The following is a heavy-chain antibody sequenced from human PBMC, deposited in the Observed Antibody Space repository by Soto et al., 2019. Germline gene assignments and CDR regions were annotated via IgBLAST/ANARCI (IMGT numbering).Heavy chain of an antibody. CDR3: AQDLPLFCSNGSCYSWFDP. CDR2: IPPRGSPT. V-gene: IGHV3-23*01. J-gene: IGHJ5*02. D-gene: IGHD2-2*01. CDR1: GFTFSNFA. Sequence: GGSLRLSCVASGFTFSNFAMSWVRQAPGKGLEWVSSIPPRGSPTYYADSVTGRFTISRDNSNSILYLQMYSLRVEDTDVYFCAQDLPLFCSNGSCYSWFDPRGQGTLVTVSS.